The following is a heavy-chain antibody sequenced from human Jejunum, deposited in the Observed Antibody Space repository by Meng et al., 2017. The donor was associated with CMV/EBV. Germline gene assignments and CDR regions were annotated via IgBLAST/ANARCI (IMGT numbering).Heavy chain of an antibody. Sequence: YGFNFSDHYMDWFRQAPGKGLEWVARIKTKANSYLTEYAASVRGRFTISRDDSKHSLYLEMNSLKTEDTAVYYCGRDSMKGGGFDCWGQGVLVTVSS. D-gene: IGHD3-10*01. J-gene: IGHJ4*02. CDR3: GRDSMKGGGFDC. CDR2: IKTKANSYLT. V-gene: IGHV3-72*01. CDR1: GFNFSDHY.